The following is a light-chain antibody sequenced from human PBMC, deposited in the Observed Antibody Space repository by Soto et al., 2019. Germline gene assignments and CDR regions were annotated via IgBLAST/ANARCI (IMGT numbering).Light chain of an antibody. J-gene: IGKJ5*01. CDR2: GAS. Sequence: ELVLTQSPGTLSLSPGERATLSCRASQSVTNNYLAWYQQKPGQAPRRLIYGASSRATGIPDRFSGSGSGTDFTLTISRLEPEDFAVYYCQQYGSSPTFGEGTRLEI. CDR1: QSVTNNY. CDR3: QQYGSSPT. V-gene: IGKV3-20*01.